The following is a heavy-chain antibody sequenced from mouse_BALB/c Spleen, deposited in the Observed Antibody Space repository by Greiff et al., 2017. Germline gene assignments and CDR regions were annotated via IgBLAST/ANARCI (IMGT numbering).Heavy chain of an antibody. CDR2: ISSGGSYT. Sequence: EVKLVESGGGLVKPGGSLKLSCAASGFTFSSYTMSWVRQTPEKRLEWVATISSGGSYTYYPDSVKGRFTISRDNAKNTLYLQMSSLKSEDTAMYYCTRDRVGTYAMDYWGQGTSVTVSS. CDR1: GFTFSSYT. D-gene: IGHD4-1*01. J-gene: IGHJ4*01. V-gene: IGHV5-6-4*01. CDR3: TRDRVGTYAMDY.